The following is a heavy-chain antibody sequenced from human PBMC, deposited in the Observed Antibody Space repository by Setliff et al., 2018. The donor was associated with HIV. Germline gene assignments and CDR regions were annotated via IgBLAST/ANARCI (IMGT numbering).Heavy chain of an antibody. Sequence: PSETLSLTCAVYGGSFSGYYWSWIRQPPGKGLEWIGEINHSGSTYYNPSLKSRVTISVDTSKNQFSLKLSSVTAADTAVYYCARLWFGESHWGQGTLVTAPQ. CDR1: GGSFSGYY. CDR2: INHSGST. CDR3: ARLWFGESH. V-gene: IGHV4-34*01. D-gene: IGHD3-10*01. J-gene: IGHJ4*02.